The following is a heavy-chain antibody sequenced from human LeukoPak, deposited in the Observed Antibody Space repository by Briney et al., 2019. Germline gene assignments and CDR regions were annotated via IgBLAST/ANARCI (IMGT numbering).Heavy chain of an antibody. V-gene: IGHV3-33*01. CDR3: ASGLWFGELRYYYYGMDV. Sequence: SGGSLRLSCAASGFTSSSYGMHWVRQAPGKGLGWVAVIWYDGSNKYYADSVKGRFTISRDNSKNTLYLQMNSLRAEDTAVYYCASGLWFGELRYYYYGMDVWGKGTTVTVSS. D-gene: IGHD3-10*01. CDR1: GFTSSSYG. CDR2: IWYDGSNK. J-gene: IGHJ6*04.